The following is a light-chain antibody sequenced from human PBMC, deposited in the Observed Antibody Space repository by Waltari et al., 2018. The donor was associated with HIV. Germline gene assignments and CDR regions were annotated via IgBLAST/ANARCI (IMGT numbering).Light chain of an antibody. Sequence: QSALTQPPSASGSLGQSVTISCTGTSSDVGGYEYVSWYQQHPDKAPKLIIYDVNKRPYGVPDRFSGAKSDNTASLTVAGLQDDDEAHYYCASYGDTNRVLFGGGTRVTVL. CDR3: ASYGDTNRVL. CDR1: SSDVGGYEY. V-gene: IGLV2-8*01. CDR2: DVN. J-gene: IGLJ6*01.